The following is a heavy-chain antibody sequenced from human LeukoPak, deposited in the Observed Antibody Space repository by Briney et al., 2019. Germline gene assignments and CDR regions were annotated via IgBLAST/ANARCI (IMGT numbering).Heavy chain of an antibody. CDR2: IRYDGSNK. CDR3: AKGSYGSGSYYQTHTYYFDY. CDR1: GFTFSSYG. J-gene: IGHJ4*02. D-gene: IGHD3-10*01. Sequence: PGGSLRLSCAASGFTFSSYGMHWVRQAPGKGLEWVAFIRYDGSNKYYADSVKGRFTISRDNSKNTLYLQMNSLRAEDTAVYYCAKGSYGSGSYYQTHTYYFDYWGQGTLVTVSS. V-gene: IGHV3-30*02.